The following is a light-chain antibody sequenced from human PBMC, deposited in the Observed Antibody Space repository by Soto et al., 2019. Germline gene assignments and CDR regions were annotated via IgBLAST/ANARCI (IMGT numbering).Light chain of an antibody. CDR2: DDS. CDR3: QLWDSSSDQVV. Sequence: SYELTQPPSVSVAPGQTAWISCGGNNIGSRSVQWYQQKSGQAPVLVVYDDSDRLSGIPERFSGSNSGNTATLTISRVEAGDEADYYCQLWDSSSDQVVFGGGTKLTVL. CDR1: NIGSRS. J-gene: IGLJ2*01. V-gene: IGLV3-21*02.